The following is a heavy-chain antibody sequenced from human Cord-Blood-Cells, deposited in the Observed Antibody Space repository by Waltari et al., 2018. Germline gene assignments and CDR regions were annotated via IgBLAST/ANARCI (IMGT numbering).Heavy chain of an antibody. Sequence: QVQLVESGGGLVKPGGSLRLSCAASGFTFSDYYMSWIRQAPGKGQEWVSYISSGGSTIYYADSVKGRFTIPRDNAKNSLYLKMNSLRAEDTAVYYCARERGWELLLDYWGQGTLVTVSS. CDR1: GFTFSDYY. V-gene: IGHV3-11*01. D-gene: IGHD2-15*01. CDR2: ISSGGSTI. CDR3: ARERGWELLLDY. J-gene: IGHJ4*02.